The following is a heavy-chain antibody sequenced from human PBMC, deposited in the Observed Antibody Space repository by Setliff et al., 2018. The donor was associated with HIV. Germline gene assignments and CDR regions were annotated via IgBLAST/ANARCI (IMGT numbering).Heavy chain of an antibody. J-gene: IGHJ4*02. D-gene: IGHD1-1*01. Sequence: SETLSLTCTVYGGSLSGYYWSWIRQPPGKGLEWIGEINHSGSTNYNPSLKSRVTISLDTSKNQLSLKLTAVTAADTAVYYCARERSLITVRRNFDSWGQGTLVTVSS. V-gene: IGHV4-34*01. CDR2: INHSGST. CDR1: GGSLSGYY. CDR3: ARERSLITVRRNFDS.